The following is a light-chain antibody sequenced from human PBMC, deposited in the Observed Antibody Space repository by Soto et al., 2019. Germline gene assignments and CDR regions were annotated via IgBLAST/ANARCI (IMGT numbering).Light chain of an antibody. CDR3: QSYDTSLSGYV. V-gene: IGLV1-40*01. CDR2: SNN. J-gene: IGLJ1*01. CDR1: RSNIGAPYD. Sequence: QSVLTQPPSVSGALGQRVTISCTGSRSNIGAPYDVNWYQQLPGTAPKLLIYSNNNRPSGVPDRFSGSKSGTSASLAITGLQAEDEADYYCQSYDTSLSGYVFGTGTQLTVL.